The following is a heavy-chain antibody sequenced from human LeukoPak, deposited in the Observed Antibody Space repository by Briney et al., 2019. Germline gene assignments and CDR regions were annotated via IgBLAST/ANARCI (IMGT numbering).Heavy chain of an antibody. V-gene: IGHV3-72*01. CDR3: STSYYDFWSAF. CDR1: GFTFSDHY. J-gene: IGHJ4*02. CDR2: IRDKANTYTT. D-gene: IGHD3-3*01. Sequence: GGSLRLSCAASGFTFSDHYMDWVRQAPGKGLEWVGRIRDKANTYTTDYAASVKGRFTISRDDSNSIAYLQMNNLKTEDTAVYYCSTSYYDFWSAFWGQGTLVTVSS.